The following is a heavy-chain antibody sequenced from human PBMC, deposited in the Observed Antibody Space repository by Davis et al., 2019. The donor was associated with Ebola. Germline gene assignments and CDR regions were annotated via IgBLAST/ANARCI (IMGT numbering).Heavy chain of an antibody. CDR2: IRSSGSTI. CDR3: ARNVLLNWFDP. V-gene: IGHV3-48*03. D-gene: IGHD3-10*01. CDR1: GFTLSSYE. J-gene: IGHJ5*02. Sequence: SLKISCAASGFTLSSYEMNWVRQAPGKGLEWVSYIRSSGSTIYYADSVKGRFTISRDNAKNSLYLQMNSLRAEDTAVYYCARNVLLNWFDPWGQGTLVTVSS.